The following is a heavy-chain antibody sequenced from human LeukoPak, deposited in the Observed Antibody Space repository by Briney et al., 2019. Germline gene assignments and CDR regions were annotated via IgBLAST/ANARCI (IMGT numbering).Heavy chain of an antibody. Sequence: ASVKVSCKASGYTFTGYYMHWVRQAPAQGREWMGWINPNSGGTNYAQKFQGRVTMTRDTSISTAYMELSRLRSDDTAVYHCASGGYGSGSYFTYYYYYMDVWGKGTTVTVSS. CDR2: INPNSGGT. V-gene: IGHV1-2*02. CDR3: ASGGYGSGSYFTYYYYYMDV. D-gene: IGHD3-10*01. J-gene: IGHJ6*03. CDR1: GYTFTGYY.